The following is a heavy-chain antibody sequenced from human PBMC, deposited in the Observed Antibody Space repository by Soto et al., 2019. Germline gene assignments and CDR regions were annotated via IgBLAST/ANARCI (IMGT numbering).Heavy chain of an antibody. V-gene: IGHV4-59*01. J-gene: IGHJ4*02. CDR2: IYYTGST. Sequence: TDTMSLTFTIPGYSNNVSDSTWISPPPGNGLEWMGYIYYTGSTNYNPSLKSRVSISVDTSKNQFSLKLSSVTAADTAVYYCARVARTGQYYFDFWGQGALVTVSS. CDR1: GYSNNVSD. D-gene: IGHD1-1*01. CDR3: ARVARTGQYYFDF.